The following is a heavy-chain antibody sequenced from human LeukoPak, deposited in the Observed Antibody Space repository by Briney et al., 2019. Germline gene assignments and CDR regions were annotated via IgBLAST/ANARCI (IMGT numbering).Heavy chain of an antibody. V-gene: IGHV3-30*03. CDR3: ARDRSSYEYYFDH. J-gene: IGHJ4*02. CDR2: ISYDGSNN. CDR1: GFTFSSYG. D-gene: IGHD5-12*01. Sequence: GGSLRLSCAASGFTFSSYGMHWVRQAPGKGLEWVAVISYDGSNNYYADSVKGRFTISRDNSKNTLYLQMNSLRAEDTAVYYCARDRSSYEYYFDHWGQGTLVTVSS.